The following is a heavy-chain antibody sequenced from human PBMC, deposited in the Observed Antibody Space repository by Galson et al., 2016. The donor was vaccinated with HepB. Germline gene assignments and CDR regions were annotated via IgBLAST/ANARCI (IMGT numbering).Heavy chain of an antibody. V-gene: IGHV3-23*01. J-gene: IGHJ6*02. CDR1: GFTFDNYA. CDR2: ISGRGGTT. Sequence: SLRLSCAGSGFTFDNYAMSWVRQAPGKGLEWVSLISGRGGTTYYADSVKGRFTISRDNSKNTVFLQRNSLRAEDTAVYYCAKEGAREGLYYNYYGLDVWGQGTTVTVSS. CDR3: AKEGAREGLYYNYYGLDV. D-gene: IGHD1-26*01.